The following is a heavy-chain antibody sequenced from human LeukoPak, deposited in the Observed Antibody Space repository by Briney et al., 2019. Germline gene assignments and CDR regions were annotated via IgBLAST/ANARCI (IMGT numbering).Heavy chain of an antibody. V-gene: IGHV3-9*01. CDR1: GFTFDDYA. J-gene: IGHJ5*02. D-gene: IGHD3-22*01. CDR2: TSWNSGSI. Sequence: GGSLRLSCAASGFTFDDYAMHWVRQAPGKGLEWVSGTSWNSGSIGYADSVKGRFTISRDNAKNSLYLQMNSLRAEDTALYYCAKAGSSGYYGSWGQGTLVTVSS. CDR3: AKAGSSGYYGS.